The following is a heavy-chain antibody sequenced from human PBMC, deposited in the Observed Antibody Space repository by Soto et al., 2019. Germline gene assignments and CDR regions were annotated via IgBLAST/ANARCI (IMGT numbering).Heavy chain of an antibody. CDR1: GYTFTSYD. D-gene: IGHD2-2*01. CDR3: ARNIVVVPASIKGTFYYCYYMDV. CDR2: MNPNSGNT. V-gene: IGHV1-8*01. Sequence: ASVKVSCEASGYTFTSYDINWVRQATGQGLEWMGWMNPNSGNTGYAQKFQGRVTMTRNTSISTAYMELSSLRSEDTAVYYCARNIVVVPASIKGTFYYCYYMDVWGKRTTVTGSS. J-gene: IGHJ6*03.